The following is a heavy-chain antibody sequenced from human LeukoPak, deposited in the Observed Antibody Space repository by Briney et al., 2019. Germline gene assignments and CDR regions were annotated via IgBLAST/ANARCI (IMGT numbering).Heavy chain of an antibody. CDR3: GANLEDSTYCYGMDV. J-gene: IGHJ6*02. CDR2: IIPIFGTA. D-gene: IGHD2/OR15-2a*01. CDR1: GGTFSSYA. V-gene: IGHV1-69*13. Sequence: GASVKVSCKASGGTFSSYAISWVRQAPGQGLEWMGGIIPIFGTANYAQKFQGRVTITADESTSTAYMELSSLRSEDTAVYYCGANLEDSTYCYGMDVWGQGTTVTVSS.